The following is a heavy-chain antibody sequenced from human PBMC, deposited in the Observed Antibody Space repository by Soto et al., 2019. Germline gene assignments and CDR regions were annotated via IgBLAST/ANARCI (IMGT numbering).Heavy chain of an antibody. CDR2: STRKTNTYAT. J-gene: IGHJ4*02. D-gene: IGHD3-22*01. V-gene: IGHV3-73*01. CDR3: YYDTSGYKGLSDY. Sequence: GSLRLSCAASGFTFSGSAIHWVRQASGKGLEWAGRSTRKTNTYATAYAASVKGRFTISRDDSKNTAYLQMNSLKTEDTAVYYCYYDTSGYKGLSDYWGQGTLVTVSS. CDR1: GFTFSGSA.